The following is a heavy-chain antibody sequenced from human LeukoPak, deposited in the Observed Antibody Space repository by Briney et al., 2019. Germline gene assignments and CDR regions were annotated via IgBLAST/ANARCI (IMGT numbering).Heavy chain of an antibody. Sequence: SATLSLTCTVSGGSISTYYWSWIRQPLGKGPEWIGYIYYSGSTNYNPSLKSRVTMSLDTSTNKFFLKLTSVTAADTAVYYCARGGTVVNGFDYWGQGTLVTVSS. CDR3: ARGGTVVNGFDY. D-gene: IGHD4-23*01. J-gene: IGHJ4*02. CDR2: IYYSGST. V-gene: IGHV4-59*01. CDR1: GGSISTYY.